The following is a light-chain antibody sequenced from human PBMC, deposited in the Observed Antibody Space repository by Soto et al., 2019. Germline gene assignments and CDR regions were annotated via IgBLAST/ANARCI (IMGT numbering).Light chain of an antibody. CDR2: EVN. CDR1: SSDVGGYDY. CDR3: SSYAASGAL. Sequence: QSALTQPPSASGSPGQSVTISCTGTSSDVGGYDYVSWYQHHAGKAPKLIIYEVNKQPSGVPDRFSGSRSGNTASLTVSGLHTEDEADYYCSSYAASGALFGGGTKLTVL. V-gene: IGLV2-8*01. J-gene: IGLJ2*01.